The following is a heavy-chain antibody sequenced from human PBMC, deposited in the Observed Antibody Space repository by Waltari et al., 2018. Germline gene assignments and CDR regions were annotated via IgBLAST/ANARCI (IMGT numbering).Heavy chain of an antibody. D-gene: IGHD3-3*01. CDR3: ARPEFTIFGVVIMGGAFDI. J-gene: IGHJ3*02. CDR1: GGTFSSYA. CDR2: IIPIFGTA. V-gene: IGHV1-69*12. Sequence: QVQLVQSGAEVKKPGSSVKVSCKASGGTFSSYAISWVRQAPGPGLEWMGGIIPIFGTANYAQKFQGRVTITADESTSTAYMELSSLRSEDTAVYYCARPEFTIFGVVIMGGAFDIWGQGTMVTVSS.